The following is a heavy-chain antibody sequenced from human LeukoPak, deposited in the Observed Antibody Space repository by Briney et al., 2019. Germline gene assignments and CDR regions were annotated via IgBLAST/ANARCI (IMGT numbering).Heavy chain of an antibody. CDR2: ISNDGRNK. J-gene: IGHJ4*02. CDR1: GFTFSSYG. V-gene: IGHV3-30*18. D-gene: IGHD5-18*01. Sequence: GGSLRLSCAASGFTFSSYGMHWVRQAPGEGLGWVAIISNDGRNKYYADSVKGRLTISRDNSKNTLYLQMDSLRAEDTAVYYCAKTKAALQLWATLGDHWGQGTLVTVSS. CDR3: AKTKAALQLWATLGDH.